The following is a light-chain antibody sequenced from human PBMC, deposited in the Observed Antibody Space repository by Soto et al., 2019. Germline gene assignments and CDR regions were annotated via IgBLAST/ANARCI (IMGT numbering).Light chain of an antibody. CDR3: QAWDSSTGV. CDR1: KLGDKY. Sequence: SSELTQPPSVSVSPGQTASITCSGDKLGDKYACWYQQKPGQSPVLVSYQDSKRPSGIPERFSGSNSGNTATLTISGTQAMDEADYYCQAWDSSTGVFGTGTKVTVL. J-gene: IGLJ1*01. CDR2: QDS. V-gene: IGLV3-1*01.